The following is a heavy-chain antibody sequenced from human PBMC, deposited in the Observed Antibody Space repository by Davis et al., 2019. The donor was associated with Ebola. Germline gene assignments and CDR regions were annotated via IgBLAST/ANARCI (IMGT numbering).Heavy chain of an antibody. J-gene: IGHJ4*02. D-gene: IGHD5-24*01. V-gene: IGHV3-21*01. CDR3: ARAGWLQNFDY. Sequence: PGGSLRLSCVAPGFTFSNYNMDWVRQAPGKGLEWVSSISSFSTSIYYADSMKGRFTISRDNAKNSLYLQMSSLRAEDTAVYYCARAGWLQNFDYWGQGTLVTVSS. CDR2: ISSFSTSI. CDR1: GFTFSNYN.